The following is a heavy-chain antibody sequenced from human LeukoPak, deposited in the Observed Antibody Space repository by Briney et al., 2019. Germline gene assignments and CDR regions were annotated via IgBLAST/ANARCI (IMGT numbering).Heavy chain of an antibody. CDR3: ARQDAARGAFCDY. J-gene: IGHJ4*02. V-gene: IGHV4-39*01. CDR1: GGSISSSSYY. Sequence: SESLSLTCTVSGGSISSSSYYWGWIRQPPGKGLEWIGSIYYSGSTYYNPSLKSRVTISVDTSKNQFSLKLSSVTAADTAVYYCARQDAARGAFCDYWGQGTLVTVSS. CDR2: IYYSGST. D-gene: IGHD6-6*01.